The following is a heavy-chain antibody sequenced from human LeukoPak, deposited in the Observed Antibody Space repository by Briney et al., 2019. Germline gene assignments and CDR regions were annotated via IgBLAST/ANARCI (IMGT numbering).Heavy chain of an antibody. J-gene: IGHJ6*04. Sequence: GGSLRLSCAVSGFTFSTFALNWVRQAPGKGLEWVSSLSDSAVSSYYADSVKGRFTISRDNSKNTLYLQMNSLRAEDTAVYYCARDRFGGMDVWGKGTSVTVSS. CDR1: GFTFSTFA. CDR2: LSDSAVSS. CDR3: ARDRFGGMDV. V-gene: IGHV3-23*01. D-gene: IGHD4-23*01.